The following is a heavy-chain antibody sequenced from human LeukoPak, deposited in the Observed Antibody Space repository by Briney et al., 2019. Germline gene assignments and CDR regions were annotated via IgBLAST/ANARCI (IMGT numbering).Heavy chain of an antibody. D-gene: IGHD3-3*01. CDR3: AKDKDFWSGYYRGLPYYYGMDV. J-gene: IGHJ6*02. V-gene: IGHV3-30*18. CDR1: GFTFNSYG. CDR2: ISYDGSNK. Sequence: AGGSLRLSCEASGFTFNSYGVHWVRQAPGKGLEWVAVISYDGSNKYYADSVKGRFTISRDNAKNTLYLQMNSLRAEDTAVYYCAKDKDFWSGYYRGLPYYYGMDVWGQGTTVTVSS.